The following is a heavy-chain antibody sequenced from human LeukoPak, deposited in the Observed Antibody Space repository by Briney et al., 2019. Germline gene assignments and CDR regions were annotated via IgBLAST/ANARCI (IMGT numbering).Heavy chain of an antibody. CDR3: ARGLSSGSSIDY. CDR1: GYTFTRYD. V-gene: IGHV1-8*01. CDR2: MNPNSGNT. Sequence: ASVKVSCKASGYTFTRYDINWVRQATGQGLEWMGWMNPNSGNTGYAQKFQGRVTMTRNTSISTAYMELSSLRSEDTAVYYCARGLSSGSSIDYWGQGTLVTVSS. J-gene: IGHJ4*02. D-gene: IGHD1-26*01.